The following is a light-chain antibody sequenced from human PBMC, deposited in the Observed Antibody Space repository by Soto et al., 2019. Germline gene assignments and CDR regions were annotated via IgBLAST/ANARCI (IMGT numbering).Light chain of an antibody. CDR3: QNYHSDPIT. CDR2: AAS. CDR1: QGINNY. Sequence: DIPMTQSPSSLSASVGIRVSITCRASQGINNYLAWYQQKPGKVPKVLIYAASTLQPGVPSRFSGSGSGTDFTLTINSLQPDDIATYYCQNYHSDPITFGQGTRLEI. V-gene: IGKV1-27*01. J-gene: IGKJ5*01.